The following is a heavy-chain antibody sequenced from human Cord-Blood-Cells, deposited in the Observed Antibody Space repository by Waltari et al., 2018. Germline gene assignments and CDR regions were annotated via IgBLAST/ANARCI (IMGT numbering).Heavy chain of an antibody. CDR2: IIPILGIA. J-gene: IGHJ4*02. CDR3: ARDVPTGYEFDY. V-gene: IGHV1-69*09. Sequence: QVQLVQSGAEVKKPGSSVKVSCKASGGTFSSYAISWVRQAHGQGLEWMGRIIPILGIANYAQKVQGRVTITADKSTSTAYMELSSLRSEDTAVYYCARDVPTGYEFDYWGQGTLVTVSS. D-gene: IGHD1-1*01. CDR1: GGTFSSYA.